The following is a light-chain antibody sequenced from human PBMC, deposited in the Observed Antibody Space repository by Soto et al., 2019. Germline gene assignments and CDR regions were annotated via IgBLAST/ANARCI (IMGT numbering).Light chain of an antibody. J-gene: IGLJ2*01. CDR3: SSFTTTNTYVI. V-gene: IGLV2-14*01. CDR1: SSDIGGYNF. Sequence: QSVLTQPASLSGSPGQSITISCTGTSSDIGGYNFVSWYQHHPGKAPKLIIYEVSNRPSGVSDRLSASKSGNTASLTISGLQADDEADYYCSSFTTTNTYVIFGGGTKVTVL. CDR2: EVS.